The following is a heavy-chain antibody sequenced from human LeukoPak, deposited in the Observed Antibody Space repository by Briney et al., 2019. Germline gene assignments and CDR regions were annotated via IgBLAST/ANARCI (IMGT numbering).Heavy chain of an antibody. CDR2: ISSGSSYI. J-gene: IGHJ4*02. CDR1: GFTFSSYS. CDR3: ARDRGDYGVNFDY. D-gene: IGHD4-17*01. V-gene: IGHV3-21*01. Sequence: GGSLRLSCAASGFTFSSYSMNWVRQAPGKGLEWVSSISSGSSYIYYADSVKGRFTISRDNAKNSLYLQMNSLRAEDTAAYYCARDRGDYGVNFDYWGQGTLVTVSS.